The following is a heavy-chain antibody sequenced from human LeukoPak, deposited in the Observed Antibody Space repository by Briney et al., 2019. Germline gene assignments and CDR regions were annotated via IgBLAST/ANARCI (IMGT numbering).Heavy chain of an antibody. CDR2: ISGSGGST. D-gene: IGHD2-15*01. CDR1: GFTFSSYA. CDR3: ARDALVVVAARGFDP. Sequence: GGSLRLSCAASGFTFSSYAMSWVRQAPGKGLEWVSAISGSGGSTYYADSVKGRFTISRDNSKNSLYLQMNSLRAEDTAIYYCARDALVVVAARGFDPWGQGTLVIVSS. J-gene: IGHJ5*02. V-gene: IGHV3-23*01.